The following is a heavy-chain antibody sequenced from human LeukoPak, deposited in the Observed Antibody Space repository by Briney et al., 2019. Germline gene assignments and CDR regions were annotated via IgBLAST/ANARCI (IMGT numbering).Heavy chain of an antibody. Sequence: PGGSLRLSCAASGFTFSNYWMTWVRQAPGKGLEWVANIKHDGSEKYYVDSVKGRFTISRDNAKNSMYLQMNSLRVDDTAVYYCARDDSGPHYWGQGTLVTVSS. CDR1: GFTFSNYW. V-gene: IGHV3-7*01. D-gene: IGHD6-19*01. CDR3: ARDDSGPHY. CDR2: IKHDGSEK. J-gene: IGHJ4*02.